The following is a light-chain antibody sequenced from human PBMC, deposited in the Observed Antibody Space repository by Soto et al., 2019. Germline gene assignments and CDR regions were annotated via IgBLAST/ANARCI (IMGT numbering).Light chain of an antibody. CDR2: SAS. Sequence: DIQLTQSPSFLSASVGDRVTITCRASQGISSYLAWYQQQPGKAPKLLMYSASTLQSGVPSRFSGSGSGTEFTLTIRSLQHEDFATYYCQQLNSYPLTFGQGTKVEI. CDR1: QGISSY. J-gene: IGKJ1*01. CDR3: QQLNSYPLT. V-gene: IGKV1-9*01.